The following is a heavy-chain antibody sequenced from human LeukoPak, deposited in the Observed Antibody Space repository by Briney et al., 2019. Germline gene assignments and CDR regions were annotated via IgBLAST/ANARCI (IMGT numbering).Heavy chain of an antibody. D-gene: IGHD4-23*01. CDR3: AREGGTGVVSRYYFDY. Sequence: GGSLRLSCAASGFTFSSYAMSWVRQAPGKGLEWVSAISGSGGSTYYADSVKGRFTISRDNSKNTLYLQMSSLRAEDTAVYYCAREGGTGVVSRYYFDYWGQGTLVTVSS. CDR2: ISGSGGST. V-gene: IGHV3-23*01. J-gene: IGHJ4*02. CDR1: GFTFSSYA.